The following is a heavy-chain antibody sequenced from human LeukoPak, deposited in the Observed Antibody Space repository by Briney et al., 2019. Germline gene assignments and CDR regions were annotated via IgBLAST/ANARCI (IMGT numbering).Heavy chain of an antibody. Sequence: ASVKVSRKVSGYTLTELSIHWVRQAPGKGLEWMGGFDPEDGETIYAQKFQGRVTMTEDTSTDTAYMELSSLRSEDTAVYYCATLVGSSGWYGEGWFDPWGQGTLVTVSS. J-gene: IGHJ5*02. CDR3: ATLVGSSGWYGEGWFDP. CDR2: FDPEDGET. CDR1: GYTLTELS. D-gene: IGHD6-19*01. V-gene: IGHV1-24*01.